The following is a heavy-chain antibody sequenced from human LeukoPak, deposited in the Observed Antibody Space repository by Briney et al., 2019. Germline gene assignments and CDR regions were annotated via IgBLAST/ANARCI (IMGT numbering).Heavy chain of an antibody. V-gene: IGHV1-18*01. CDR3: ARGSGSTVTTWIDY. CDR2: ISAYNGNT. CDR1: GYTFTSYG. J-gene: IGHJ4*02. D-gene: IGHD4-17*01. Sequence: ASVKVSCKASGYTFTSYGISWVRQAPGQGLEWMGWISAYNGNTNYAQKLQGRITMTTDTSTSTAYMELRSLRSDDTAVYYCARGSGSTVTTWIDYWGQGTLVTVSS.